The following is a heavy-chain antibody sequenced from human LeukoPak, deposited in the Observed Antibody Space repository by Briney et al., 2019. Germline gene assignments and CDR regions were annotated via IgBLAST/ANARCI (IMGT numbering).Heavy chain of an antibody. V-gene: IGHV1-18*01. CDR3: ARAGVNIGGIIVNSLDS. CDR1: GYTFTNFG. D-gene: IGHD3-16*02. CDR2: ISGHNGNT. J-gene: IGHJ4*02. Sequence: ASVKVSCKTSGYTFTNFGISWVRQAPGQGPEWMGWISGHNGNTKYAKNLQDRVKMTIDTPTTTAYMELRSLTSDDTGVYYCARAGVNIGGIIVNSLDSWGQGTLVTVSS.